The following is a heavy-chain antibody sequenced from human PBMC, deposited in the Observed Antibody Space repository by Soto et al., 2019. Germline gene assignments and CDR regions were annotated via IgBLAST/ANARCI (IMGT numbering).Heavy chain of an antibody. CDR2: IYYSGST. V-gene: IGHV4-30-4*01. CDR3: ARESRVVPAAKGYNWFDP. J-gene: IGHJ5*02. CDR1: GGSISSGDYY. Sequence: PSETLSLTCTVSGGSISSGDYYWSWIRQPPGKGLEWIGYIYYSGSTYYNPSLKSRVTISVDTSKNQFSLKLSSVTAADTAVYYCARESRVVPAAKGYNWFDPWGQGTLVTVSS. D-gene: IGHD2-2*01.